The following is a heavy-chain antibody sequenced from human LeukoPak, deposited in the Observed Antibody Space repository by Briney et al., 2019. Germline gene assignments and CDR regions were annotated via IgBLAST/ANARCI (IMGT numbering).Heavy chain of an antibody. V-gene: IGHV1-69*13. CDR1: GYTFTSYG. CDR3: ARYYSGWYYFDY. Sequence: SVKVSCKASGYTFTSYGISWVRQAPGQGLEWMGWIIPIFGTANYAQKFQGRVTITADESTSTAYMELSSLRSEDTAVYYCARYYSGWYYFDYWGQGTLVTVSS. J-gene: IGHJ4*02. D-gene: IGHD6-19*01. CDR2: IIPIFGTA.